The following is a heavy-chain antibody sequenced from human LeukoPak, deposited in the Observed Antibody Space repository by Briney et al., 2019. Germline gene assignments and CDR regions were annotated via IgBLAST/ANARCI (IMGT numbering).Heavy chain of an antibody. J-gene: IGHJ4*02. V-gene: IGHV3-30-3*01. CDR3: ARDRDSRGYYYPY. Sequence: GSLRLSCAASGFTFSSYAMHWVRQAPGKGLEWVAVISYDGSNKYYADSVKGRFTISRDNSKNTLYLQMNSLRAEDTAVYYCARDRDSRGYYYPYWGQGTLVTVSS. CDR2: ISYDGSNK. CDR1: GFTFSSYA. D-gene: IGHD3-22*01.